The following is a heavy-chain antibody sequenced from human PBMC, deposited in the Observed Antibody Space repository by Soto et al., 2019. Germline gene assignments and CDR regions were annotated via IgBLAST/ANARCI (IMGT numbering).Heavy chain of an antibody. D-gene: IGHD3-22*01. CDR1: GFTFSNAW. CDR2: IKSKTDGGTT. V-gene: IGHV3-15*07. Sequence: EVQLVESGGGLVKPGGSLRLSCAASGFTFSNAWMNWVRQAPGKGLEWVGRIKSKTDGGTTDYAAPVKGRFTISRDDSKNTLYLQMNSLKTEDTAVYYCTTDFGSMIVVVITEDFDYWGQGTLVTVSS. CDR3: TTDFGSMIVVVITEDFDY. J-gene: IGHJ4*02.